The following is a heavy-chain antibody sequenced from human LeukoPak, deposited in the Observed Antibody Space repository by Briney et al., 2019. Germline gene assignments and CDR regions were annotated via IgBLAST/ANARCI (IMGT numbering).Heavy chain of an antibody. CDR3: ARGPNFWSGYPTGYYYMDV. CDR1: GYTFTSYD. D-gene: IGHD3-3*01. CDR2: MNPNSGNT. V-gene: IGHV1-8*01. J-gene: IGHJ6*03. Sequence: GASVKVSCKASGYTFTSYDINWVRQATGQGLEWMGWMNPNSGNTGYAQKFQGRVTITRNTSISTAYMELSSLRSEDTAVYYCARGPNFWSGYPTGYYYMDVWGKGTTVTVSS.